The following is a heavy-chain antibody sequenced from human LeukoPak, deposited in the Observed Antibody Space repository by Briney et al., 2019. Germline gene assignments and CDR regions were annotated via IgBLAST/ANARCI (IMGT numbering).Heavy chain of an antibody. Sequence: GGSLRLSCAASGFTFDDYAMHWVRQAPGKGLEWVSGISWNSGSIGYADSVKGRFTISRDNAKNSLYLQMNSLRAEDTALYYCAKAFMISSGSPFDYWGQGTLVTVSS. CDR1: GFTFDDYA. V-gene: IGHV3-9*01. D-gene: IGHD3-22*01. CDR3: AKAFMISSGSPFDY. J-gene: IGHJ4*02. CDR2: ISWNSGSI.